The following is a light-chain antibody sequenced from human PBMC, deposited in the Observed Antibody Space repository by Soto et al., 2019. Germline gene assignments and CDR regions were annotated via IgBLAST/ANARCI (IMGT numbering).Light chain of an antibody. Sequence: QSVLTQPASVSGSPGQSITISCTGTSSEVGSYNLVSWYQQHPGKAPKLMIYEGSKRPSGVSNCFSGSKSGNTASLTISGLQAEDEADYYCCSYAGSSTSYVFGTGTKVTVL. CDR1: SSEVGSYNL. CDR3: CSYAGSSTSYV. CDR2: EGS. V-gene: IGLV2-23*01. J-gene: IGLJ1*01.